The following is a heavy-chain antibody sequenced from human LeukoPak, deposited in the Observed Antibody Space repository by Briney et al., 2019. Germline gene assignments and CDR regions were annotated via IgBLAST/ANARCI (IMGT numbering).Heavy chain of an antibody. CDR2: INPNSGGT. J-gene: IGHJ4*02. CDR1: GYTFTGYY. Sequence: ASVKVSCKASGYTFTGYYMHWVRQAPGQGLEWMGWINPNSGGTNYAQKFQGRVTMTRDTSISTAYMELSSLRSEDTAVYYCARDGDFGPGYCSGGSCHSTFDYWGQGTLVTVSS. D-gene: IGHD2-15*01. V-gene: IGHV1-2*02. CDR3: ARDGDFGPGYCSGGSCHSTFDY.